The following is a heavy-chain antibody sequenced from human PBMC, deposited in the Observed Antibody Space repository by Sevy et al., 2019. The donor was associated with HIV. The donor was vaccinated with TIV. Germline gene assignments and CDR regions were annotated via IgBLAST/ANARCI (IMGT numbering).Heavy chain of an antibody. D-gene: IGHD3-10*01. CDR1: GFTFSNYA. J-gene: IGHJ4*02. Sequence: GGSLRLSCAASGFTFSNYAMSWVRQAPGKGLEWVSTKSGSGGSTYNADSVKGRFTISRDNSKNTLYLQMNSLRVEDTALYYCARDTYHYGSGSYSVPYFDYWGQGTRVTVSS. CDR2: KSGSGGST. V-gene: IGHV3-23*01. CDR3: ARDTYHYGSGSYSVPYFDY.